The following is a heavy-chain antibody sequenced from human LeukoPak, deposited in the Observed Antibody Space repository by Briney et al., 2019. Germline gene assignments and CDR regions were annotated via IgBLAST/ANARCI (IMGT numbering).Heavy chain of an antibody. V-gene: IGHV4-4*09. Sequence: SETLSLTCTVSGGSISSYYWSWIRQPPGKGLEWIGYIYTSVSTNYNPSLKSRVTISVDTSKNQFSLKLSSVTAADTAVYYCARVTSPFYDSSGYYYDYWGQGTLVTVSS. CDR1: GGSISSYY. D-gene: IGHD3-22*01. J-gene: IGHJ4*02. CDR2: IYTSVST. CDR3: ARVTSPFYDSSGYYYDY.